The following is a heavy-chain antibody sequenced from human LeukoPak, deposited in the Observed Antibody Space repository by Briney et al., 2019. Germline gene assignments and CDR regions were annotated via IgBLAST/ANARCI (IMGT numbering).Heavy chain of an antibody. D-gene: IGHD3-10*01. V-gene: IGHV4-4*02. Sequence: PSETLSLTCAVSGGSISSSNWWSWVRRPPGKGLEWIGEIYHSGSTNYNPSLKSRVTISVDKSKNQFSLKLSSVTAADTAVYYCARQITMVRGVINWFDPWGQGTLVTVSS. CDR2: IYHSGST. CDR3: ARQITMVRGVINWFDP. J-gene: IGHJ5*02. CDR1: GGSISSSNW.